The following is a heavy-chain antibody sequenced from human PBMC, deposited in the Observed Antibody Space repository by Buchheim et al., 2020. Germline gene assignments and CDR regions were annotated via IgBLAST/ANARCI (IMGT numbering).Heavy chain of an antibody. J-gene: IGHJ5*02. V-gene: IGHV4-39*07. Sequence: QLQLQESGPGLVKPSETLSLTCTVSGGSINSSSYNWGWIRQPPGKGLEWIGSFYYSGSTYYNPSLKSRVTMSVDTSQNKFSLKLSSVTAADTAVYYCARGGYVSVWLDPWGQGTL. D-gene: IGHD3-16*01. CDR1: GGSINSSSYN. CDR2: FYYSGST. CDR3: ARGGYVSVWLDP.